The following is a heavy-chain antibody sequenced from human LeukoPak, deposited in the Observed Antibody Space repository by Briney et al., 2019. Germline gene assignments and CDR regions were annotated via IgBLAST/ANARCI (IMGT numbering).Heavy chain of an antibody. CDR2: ISGSGAKT. V-gene: IGHV3-23*01. CDR3: GRDRHSTSLQFFDY. CDR1: GFDFINYA. D-gene: IGHD6-13*01. J-gene: IGHJ4*02. Sequence: XGSLRLSCAASGFDFINYAMSWVRQAPGKGLEWVSGISGSGAKTYYADSVRGRFTISRDNSKNTLYLQMNSLRAEDTAVYYCGRDRHSTSLQFFDYWGQGTLVTVSS.